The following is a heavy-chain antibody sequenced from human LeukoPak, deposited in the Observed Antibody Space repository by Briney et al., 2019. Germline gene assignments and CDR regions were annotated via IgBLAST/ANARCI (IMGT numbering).Heavy chain of an antibody. D-gene: IGHD1-1*01. CDR2: INPNSGGT. CDR1: GYTFTGYY. CDR3: ARSVQNIRLEHDY. J-gene: IGHJ4*02. Sequence: GASVKVSCKASGYTFTGYYMHWVRQAPGQGLEWMGWINPNSGGTNYAQKFQGRVTMTRDASISTAYMELSRLRSDDTGVYYCARSVQNIRLEHDYWGQGTLVTVSS. V-gene: IGHV1-2*02.